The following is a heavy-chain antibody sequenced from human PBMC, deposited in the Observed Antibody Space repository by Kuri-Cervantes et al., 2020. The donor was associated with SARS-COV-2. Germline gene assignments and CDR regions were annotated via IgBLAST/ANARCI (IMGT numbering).Heavy chain of an antibody. CDR1: GGSFSGYY. CDR3: ARLLSYDFWSGYIEGAGSFDI. D-gene: IGHD3-3*01. V-gene: IGHV4-34*01. Sequence: GSLRLSCAVYGGSFSGYYWSWIRQPPGKGLEWIGEINHSGSTNYNPSLKSRVTISADTSKNQFSLKLSSVTAADTAVYYCARLLSYDFWSGYIEGAGSFDIWGQGTMVTVSS. J-gene: IGHJ3*02. CDR2: INHSGST.